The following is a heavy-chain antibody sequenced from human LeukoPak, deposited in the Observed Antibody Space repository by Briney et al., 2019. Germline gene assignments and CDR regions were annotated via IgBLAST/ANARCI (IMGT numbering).Heavy chain of an antibody. D-gene: IGHD4-17*01. V-gene: IGHV3-66*04. J-gene: IGHJ4*02. CDR3: ARRRGGYGDGDFDY. CDR2: IRSDTTT. Sequence: GGSLRLSCAASGFTASSRTMIWARQAPGKGLECVSYIRSDTTTEYAEYVKGRFTISRDDSKNTLYLQMNSLRVEDTSVYYCARRRGGYGDGDFDYWGRGTLVTVSS. CDR1: GFTASSRT.